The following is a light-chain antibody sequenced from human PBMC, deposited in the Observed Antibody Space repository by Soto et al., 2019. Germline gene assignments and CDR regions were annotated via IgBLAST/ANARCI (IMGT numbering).Light chain of an antibody. CDR1: QSITTY. V-gene: IGKV1-39*01. J-gene: IGKJ5*01. CDR2: ATF. Sequence: DIQMTQTPSSLSASVGDRVTIACRSSQSITTYLNWYQQKPGKAPTLLIYATFNLQSGVPSRFRGSGSGTDFTLTISSLQPEDFATYYCQQSYSTPFTFGQGTRLEIQ. CDR3: QQSYSTPFT.